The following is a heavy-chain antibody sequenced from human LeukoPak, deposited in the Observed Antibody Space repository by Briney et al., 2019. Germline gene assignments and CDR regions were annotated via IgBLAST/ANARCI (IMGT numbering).Heavy chain of an antibody. Sequence: PGRSLRLSCAASGFTFDDYAMHWVRQAPGKGLEWVSGISWNSGNIGYADSVKGRFTISRDNAKNSPYLQMNSLRAEDTALYYCAKDACSSTSCSNDYWGQGTLVTVSS. CDR3: AKDACSSTSCSNDY. D-gene: IGHD2-2*01. CDR2: ISWNSGNI. CDR1: GFTFDDYA. V-gene: IGHV3-9*01. J-gene: IGHJ4*02.